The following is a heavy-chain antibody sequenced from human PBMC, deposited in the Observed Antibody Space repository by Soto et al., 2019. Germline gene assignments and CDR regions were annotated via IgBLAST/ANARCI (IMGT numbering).Heavy chain of an antibody. CDR3: ARDFCSGGSCYSEKRYFDY. Sequence: SESLSLTCTVSGGSICSYYWSWIRQPPGKGLEWIGYIYYSGSTNYNPSLKSRVTISVDTSKNQFSLKLSSVTAADTAVYYCARDFCSGGSCYSEKRYFDYWGQGTLVTVSS. V-gene: IGHV4-59*01. CDR2: IYYSGST. D-gene: IGHD2-15*01. J-gene: IGHJ4*02. CDR1: GGSICSYY.